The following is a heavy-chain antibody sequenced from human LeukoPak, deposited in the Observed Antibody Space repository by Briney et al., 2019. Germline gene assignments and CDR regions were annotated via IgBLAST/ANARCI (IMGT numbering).Heavy chain of an antibody. D-gene: IGHD6-19*01. CDR1: GGSISSGGYS. CDR3: ARYQAGTVDY. J-gene: IGHJ4*02. CDR2: IYHSGST. Sequence: PSQTLSLTCAVSGGSISSGGYSWSWIRQPPGEGLEWIGYIYHSGSTYYNPSLKSRVTISVDRSKNQFSLKLSSVTAADTAVYYCARYQAGTVDYWGQGTLVTVSS. V-gene: IGHV4-30-2*01.